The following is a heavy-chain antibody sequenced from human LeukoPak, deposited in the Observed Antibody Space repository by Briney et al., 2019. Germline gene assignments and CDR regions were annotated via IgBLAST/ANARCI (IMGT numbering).Heavy chain of an antibody. D-gene: IGHD5-18*01. CDR1: GFTFSNYA. Sequence: GGSLRLSCVASGFTFSNYAMHWVRQAPGKGLENVSAISNTGSSTYYSSSLQGRFTISRDNSKNTLYLQMGSLRTEDMAVYYCTRIFASYGPDYWGQGTLVTVSS. J-gene: IGHJ4*02. CDR3: TRIFASYGPDY. V-gene: IGHV3-64*01. CDR2: ISNTGSST.